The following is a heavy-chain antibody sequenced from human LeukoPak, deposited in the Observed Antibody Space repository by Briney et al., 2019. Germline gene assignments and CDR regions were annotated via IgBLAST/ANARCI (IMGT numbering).Heavy chain of an antibody. CDR2: ISAYNGNT. Sequence: ASVKVSCKASGYTFTSCGISWVRQAPGQGLEWMGWISAYNGNTNYAQKLQGRVTMTTDTSTSTAYMELRSLRSDDTAVYYCARDHPAAGTYVVDYWGQGTLVTVSS. CDR3: ARDHPAAGTYVVDY. V-gene: IGHV1-18*01. CDR1: GYTFTSCG. J-gene: IGHJ4*02. D-gene: IGHD6-13*01.